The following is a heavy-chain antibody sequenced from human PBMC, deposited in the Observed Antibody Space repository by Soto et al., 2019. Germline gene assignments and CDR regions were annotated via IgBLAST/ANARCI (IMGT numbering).Heavy chain of an antibody. J-gene: IGHJ6*02. CDR3: ARDVIRGVTRGLDV. CDR2: LYYSGST. D-gene: IGHD3-10*01. CDR1: GGSISSYY. Sequence: QVQLQESGPGLVKPSETLSLTCTVSGGSISSYYWSWIRQPPGRGLEWIGYLYYSGSTNYNPSLKSRVTISVDTSKNQFSLKLSSVTAADTVVYYCARDVIRGVTRGLDVWGQGTTVTVSS. V-gene: IGHV4-59*01.